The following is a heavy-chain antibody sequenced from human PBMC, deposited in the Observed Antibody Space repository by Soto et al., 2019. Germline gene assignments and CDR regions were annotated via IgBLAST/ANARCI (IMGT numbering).Heavy chain of an antibody. CDR2: IWYDGSNK. Sequence: QVQLVESGGGVVQPGRSLRLSCAASGFTFSSYGMHWVRQAPGKGLEWVAVIWYDGSNKYYADSVKGRFTISRDNSKNTLYLQMNSVRAEDRAVYYCARRRPGYYGMDVWGQGTTVTVSS. J-gene: IGHJ6*02. CDR3: ARRRPGYYGMDV. CDR1: GFTFSSYG. V-gene: IGHV3-33*01.